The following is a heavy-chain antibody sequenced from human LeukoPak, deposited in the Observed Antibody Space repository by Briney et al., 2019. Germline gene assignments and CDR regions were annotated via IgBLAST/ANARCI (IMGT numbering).Heavy chain of an antibody. CDR2: IIPIFGTA. CDR1: GGTFSSYA. D-gene: IGHD5-24*01. Sequence: ASVKVSCKAAGGTFSSYAISWVRQAPGQGLEWMGGIIPIFGTANYATKLQGRVTITADKSTRTAYMELSSLRSEDTAVYYCARALFGEMATIQDDDYYYMDVWGKGTTVTVSS. V-gene: IGHV1-69*06. CDR3: ARALFGEMATIQDDDYYYMDV. J-gene: IGHJ6*03.